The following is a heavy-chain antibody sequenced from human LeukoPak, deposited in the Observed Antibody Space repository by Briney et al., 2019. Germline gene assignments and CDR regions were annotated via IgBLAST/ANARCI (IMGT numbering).Heavy chain of an antibody. V-gene: IGHV5-51*01. CDR3: ARYNNYANDAFDI. J-gene: IGHJ3*02. D-gene: IGHD4-11*01. CDR1: GYSFTSYW. CDR2: IYPGDSDT. Sequence: GESLKISCKGSGYSFTSYWIGWVRQMPGKGLEWIGIIYPGDSDTRYSPSFQGQVTISADKSISTAYLQWSSLKASDTAMYYCARYNNYANDAFDIWGQGTMVTVSS.